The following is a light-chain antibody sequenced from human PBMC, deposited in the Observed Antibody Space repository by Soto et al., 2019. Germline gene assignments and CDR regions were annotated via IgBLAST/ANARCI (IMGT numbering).Light chain of an antibody. CDR2: LGS. CDR3: MQALQARVA. CDR1: QSLLHSNGYNY. Sequence: DIVMTQSPLSLPVTPGEPASISCRSSQSLLHSNGYNYLDWYLQKPWQSPQLLIYLGSNRASGVPDRFSGSGSGTDFTLKISRVEAEDVGVYYCMQALQARVAFGQGTKVEIK. V-gene: IGKV2-28*01. J-gene: IGKJ1*01.